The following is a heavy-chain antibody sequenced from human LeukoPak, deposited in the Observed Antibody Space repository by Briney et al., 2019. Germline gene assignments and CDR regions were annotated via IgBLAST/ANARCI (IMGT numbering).Heavy chain of an antibody. CDR3: ASRGFLEWLLWDY. Sequence: PSETLSLTCTVSGGSISSYYWSWIRQPPGKGLEWIGYIHYSGSTNYNPSLKSRVTISVDTSKNQFSLKLSSVTAADTAVYYCASRGFLEWLLWDYWGQGTLVTVSS. D-gene: IGHD3-3*01. V-gene: IGHV4-59*08. CDR2: IHYSGST. CDR1: GGSISSYY. J-gene: IGHJ4*02.